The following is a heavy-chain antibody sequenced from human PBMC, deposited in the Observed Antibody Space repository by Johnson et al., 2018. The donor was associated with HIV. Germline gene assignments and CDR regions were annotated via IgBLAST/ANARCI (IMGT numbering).Heavy chain of an antibody. V-gene: IGHV3-30-3*02. Sequence: QVQLVESGGGVVQPGRSLRLSCAASGFTFSNYAMHWVRQAPGKGLEWVAVISYDGSNKYYADSVKGRFTISRDNSKNTLYLQMNTLTAEDTAVYYCAKLQYCSSGSCYFDALDIWGQGTMVPVSS. CDR2: ISYDGSNK. CDR3: AKLQYCSSGSCYFDALDI. CDR1: GFTFSNYA. J-gene: IGHJ3*02. D-gene: IGHD2-15*01.